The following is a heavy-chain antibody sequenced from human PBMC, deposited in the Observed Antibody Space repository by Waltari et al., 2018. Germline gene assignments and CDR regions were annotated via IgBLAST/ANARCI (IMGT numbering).Heavy chain of an antibody. Sequence: QVQLVQSGPEVKKPGASVKVSCKPSGYTTGNYIHWVRQAPGQGLEWLGWINPNSGGTDDAEKFQDRVTFTRDTSISTVYMELSSLRSDDTAVYYCARVWFHSGFDFWGQGTLVAVTS. CDR1: GYTTGNY. CDR3: ARVWFHSGFDF. J-gene: IGHJ4*02. D-gene: IGHD1-26*01. CDR2: INPNSGGT. V-gene: IGHV1-2*02.